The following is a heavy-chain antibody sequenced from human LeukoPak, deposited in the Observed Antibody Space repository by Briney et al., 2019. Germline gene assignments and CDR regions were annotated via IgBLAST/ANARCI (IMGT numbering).Heavy chain of an antibody. V-gene: IGHV3-30*04. D-gene: IGHD3-22*01. J-gene: IGHJ4*02. CDR3: ARDWEYYYDSSGFFDY. CDR2: ISFDGRNK. Sequence: GGSLRLSCAASGFTLSYYAMHWVRQAPGKGLEWVAVISFDGRNKYYADSVKGRFTISRDNSKNTLYLQMNSLRAEDTAVYYCARDWEYYYDSSGFFDYWGQGTLVTVSS. CDR1: GFTLSYYA.